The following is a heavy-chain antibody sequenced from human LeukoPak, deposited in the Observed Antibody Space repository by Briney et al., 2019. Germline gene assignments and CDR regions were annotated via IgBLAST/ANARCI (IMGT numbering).Heavy chain of an antibody. CDR3: ARVIADDDAFDI. V-gene: IGHV3-11*04. CDR2: ISSSGSTI. D-gene: IGHD2-21*01. CDR1: GFTFSDYY. Sequence: PGGSLRLSCAASGFTFSDYYMSWIRQAPGKGLEWVSYISSSGSTIYYADSVKGRFTISRDNAKNSPYLQMNSLRAEDTAVYYCARVIADDDAFDIWGQGTMVTVSS. J-gene: IGHJ3*02.